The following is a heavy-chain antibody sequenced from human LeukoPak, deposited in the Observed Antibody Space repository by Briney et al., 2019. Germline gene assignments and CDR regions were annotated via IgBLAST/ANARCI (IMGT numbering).Heavy chain of an antibody. Sequence: HPGGSLRLSCTVSGFTVSSDSMSWVRQAPGKGLEWVSFIYSDNTHYSDSVKGRFTISRDNSKNTLYLQMNSLRAEDTAIYYCATYRQVLLPFESWGQGTLVTVSS. CDR1: GFTVSSDS. CDR3: ATYRQVLLPFES. J-gene: IGHJ4*02. D-gene: IGHD2-8*02. V-gene: IGHV3-53*01. CDR2: IYSDNT.